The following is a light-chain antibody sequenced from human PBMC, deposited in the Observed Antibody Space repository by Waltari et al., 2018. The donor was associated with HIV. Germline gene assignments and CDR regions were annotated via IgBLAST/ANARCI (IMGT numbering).Light chain of an antibody. J-gene: IGLJ3*02. CDR3: SSYSSSSTGV. CDR1: SSDVGSYNR. V-gene: IGLV2-18*02. CDR2: EVT. Sequence: QSALTQPPSVSGSPGQSVTISCTGTSSDVGSYNRVSWYQQPPGTAPKLMIYEVTNRPSGAPVPFSGSKSGNTASLTISGLQAEDEAHYYRSSYSSSSTGVVGGGTKLTVL.